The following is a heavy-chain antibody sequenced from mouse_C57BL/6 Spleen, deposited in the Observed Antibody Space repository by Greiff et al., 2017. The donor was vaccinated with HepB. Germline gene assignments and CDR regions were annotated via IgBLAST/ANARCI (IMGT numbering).Heavy chain of an antibody. Sequence: VHLVESGAELVRPGASVTLSCKASGYTFTDYEMHWVKQTPVHGLEWIGAIDPETGGTAHNQKFKGKAILTADKSSSTAYMELRSLTSEDSAVYYCTGTRGVDYWGQGTTLTVSS. CDR2: IDPETGGT. D-gene: IGHD4-1*01. V-gene: IGHV1-15*01. CDR3: TGTRGVDY. J-gene: IGHJ2*01. CDR1: GYTFTDYE.